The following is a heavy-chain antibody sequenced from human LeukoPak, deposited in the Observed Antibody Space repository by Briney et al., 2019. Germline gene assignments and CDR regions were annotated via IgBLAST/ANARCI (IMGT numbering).Heavy chain of an antibody. Sequence: GGSLRLSCAASEFTFSSYSMNWVRQAPGKGLEWVSSISSSSRYLYYADSVKGRFTISRDNAKNPLYLQMNSLRAEDTAVYYCARDHWDILTGYYIDYWGQGTLVTVSS. CDR3: ARDHWDILTGYYIDY. CDR1: EFTFSSYS. V-gene: IGHV3-21*01. J-gene: IGHJ4*02. CDR2: ISSSSRYL. D-gene: IGHD3-9*01.